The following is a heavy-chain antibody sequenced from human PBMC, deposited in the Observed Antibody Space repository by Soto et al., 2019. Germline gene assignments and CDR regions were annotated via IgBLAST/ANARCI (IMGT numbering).Heavy chain of an antibody. V-gene: IGHV4-59*01. J-gene: IGHJ4*02. D-gene: IGHD6-13*01. CDR1: GGSISSYY. CDR3: ARSDGYSSSWYNG. Sequence: QVQLQESGPGLVKPSETLSLTCTVSGGSISSYYWSWIRQPPGKGLEWIGYIYYSGSTNYNPSLKSRVTISVDTSKNQFSLKLSSVTAADTAVYYCARSDGYSSSWYNGWGQGTLVTVSS. CDR2: IYYSGST.